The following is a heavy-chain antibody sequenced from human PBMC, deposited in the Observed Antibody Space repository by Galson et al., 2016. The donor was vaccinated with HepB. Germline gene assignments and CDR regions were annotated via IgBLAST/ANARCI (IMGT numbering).Heavy chain of an antibody. CDR3: ARTTLDYLDH. Sequence: LRLSCAASGFSVSNNYMSWVRQAPGKGLEWVSVIYGGGDTFYSDSVKGRFTISRDNSKNTLFLQMNSLRAEDTAVYYCARTTLDYLDHWGQGALVTVSS. D-gene: IGHD1-1*01. CDR1: GFSVSNNY. J-gene: IGHJ4*02. V-gene: IGHV3-53*01. CDR2: IYGGGDT.